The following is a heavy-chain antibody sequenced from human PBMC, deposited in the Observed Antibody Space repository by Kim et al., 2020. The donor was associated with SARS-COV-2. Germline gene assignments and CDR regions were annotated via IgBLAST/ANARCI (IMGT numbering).Heavy chain of an antibody. D-gene: IGHD3-16*01. CDR3: ARGLHYDRRVPEY. Sequence: GGSLRLSCAASGFTLSSYSMNWVRQAPGKGLEWVSYISGSSSIYYADSVKGRFTISRDNAKNSLYLQMNSMRDADTAVYYYARGLHYDRRVPEYWGQGT. J-gene: IGHJ4*02. CDR1: GFTLSSYS. CDR2: ISGSSSI. V-gene: IGHV3-48*02.